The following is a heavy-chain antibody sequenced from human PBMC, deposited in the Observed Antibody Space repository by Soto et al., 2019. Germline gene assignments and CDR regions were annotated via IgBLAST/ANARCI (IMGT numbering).Heavy chain of an antibody. V-gene: IGHV1-24*01. CDR1: GYTLTELS. J-gene: IGHJ6*02. D-gene: IGHD6-13*01. Sequence: ASVKVSCKVSGYTLTELSMHWVRQAPGKGLEWMGGFDPEDGETIYAQKFQGRVTMTEDTSTDTAYMELSSLRSEDTAVYYCATGDPAGQQLASYYYYGMDVWGQGTTVTVSS. CDR2: FDPEDGET. CDR3: ATGDPAGQQLASYYYYGMDV.